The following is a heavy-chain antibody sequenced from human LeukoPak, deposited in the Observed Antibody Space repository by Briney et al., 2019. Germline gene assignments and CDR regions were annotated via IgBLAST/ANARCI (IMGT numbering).Heavy chain of an antibody. V-gene: IGHV4-59*08. CDR2: ISYSGST. J-gene: IGHJ4*02. CDR1: GGSISSYY. CDR3: AGHHPRNTVDF. Sequence: SETLSLTCTVSGGSISSYYWSWMRQPPGKGLEWSGYISYSGSTNYNPSLKSRVTISLDTSNNQFSLKLSSVTAADTAVYYCAGHHPRNTVDFWGQGTLVTVSS. D-gene: IGHD2-8*02.